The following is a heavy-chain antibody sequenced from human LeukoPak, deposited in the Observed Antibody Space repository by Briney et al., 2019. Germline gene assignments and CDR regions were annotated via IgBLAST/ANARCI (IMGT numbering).Heavy chain of an antibody. J-gene: IGHJ3*02. CDR2: IKHDGGEK. CDR1: GFTYNTYW. Sequence: PGGSLRLSCVASGFTYNTYWMSWVRQAPGKGLEWVANIKHDGGEKNYVDSVKGRFTISRDNAKNSLYLQMNSLRAEDTAVYYCARSLKLRARTNDAFDIWGQGTMVTVSS. D-gene: IGHD1-26*01. V-gene: IGHV3-7*01. CDR3: ARSLKLRARTNDAFDI.